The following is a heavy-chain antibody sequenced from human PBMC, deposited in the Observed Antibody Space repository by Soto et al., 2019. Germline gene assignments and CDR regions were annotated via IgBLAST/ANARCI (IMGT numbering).Heavy chain of an antibody. V-gene: IGHV5-51*01. D-gene: IGHD2-15*01. CDR2: IYPGDSDT. CDR3: ARGIAASHKYFQH. J-gene: IGHJ1*01. CDR1: GYSFTSYW. Sequence: GESLKISCNGSGYSFTSYWIGWVRQMPGKGLEWMGIIYPGDSDTRYSPSFQGQVTISADKSISTAYLQWSSLKASDTATYYCARGIAASHKYFQHWGQGTLVTVSS.